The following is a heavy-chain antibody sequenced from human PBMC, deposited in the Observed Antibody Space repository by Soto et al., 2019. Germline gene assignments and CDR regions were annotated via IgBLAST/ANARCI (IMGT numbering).Heavy chain of an antibody. D-gene: IGHD2-2*01. Sequence: QVQLQESGPGLVKPSQTLSLTCTVSGGSISSGGYYWSWIRQHPGKGLEWIGYIYYSGSTYYNPSLESRVTISVDTSKNQFSLKLSSVTAADTAVYYCARGIVVVPAATRSWYFDLWGRGTLVTVSS. CDR1: GGSISSGGYY. CDR2: IYYSGST. CDR3: ARGIVVVPAATRSWYFDL. J-gene: IGHJ2*01. V-gene: IGHV4-31*03.